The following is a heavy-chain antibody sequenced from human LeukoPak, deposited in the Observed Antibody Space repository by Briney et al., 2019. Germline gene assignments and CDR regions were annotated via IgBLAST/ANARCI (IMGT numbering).Heavy chain of an antibody. CDR1: GFTFSSYG. D-gene: IGHD4-23*01. J-gene: IGHJ5*02. V-gene: IGHV3-30*18. CDR3: AKELSKTGGNT. CDR2: ISYDGSNK. Sequence: GGSLRLSCAASGFTFSSYGMHWVRLAPGKGLEWVAVISYDGSNKYYADSVKGRFTISRDNSKNTLYLQMNSLRAEDTAVYYCAKELSKTGGNTWGQGTLVTVSS.